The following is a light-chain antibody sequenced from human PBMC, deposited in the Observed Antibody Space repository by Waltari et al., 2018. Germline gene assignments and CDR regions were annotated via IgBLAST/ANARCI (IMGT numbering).Light chain of an antibody. J-gene: IGKJ3*01. CDR1: RDIGLY. CDR2: TAS. CDR3: LQYYSYPAT. V-gene: IGKV1-16*01. Sequence: DVQMTQSPSSRSASVGDRVTITCRASRDIGLYLAWFQQKPGKAPRSLIYTASSLQSGAPSTFSGSGSGTEFTLTISSLQPEDFATYYCLQYYSYPATFGPGTKVDF.